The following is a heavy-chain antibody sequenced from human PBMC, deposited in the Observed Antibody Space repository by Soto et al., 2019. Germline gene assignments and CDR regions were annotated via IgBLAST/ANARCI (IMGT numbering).Heavy chain of an antibody. CDR2: IDPSDSYT. CDR1: GYSFTSYW. J-gene: IGHJ3*02. D-gene: IGHD3-22*01. CDR3: ARHDDWNYYDSSGYYYVPSRPDDAFDI. Sequence: GESLKISCKGSGYSFTSYWISWVRQMPGKGLEWMGRIDPSDSYTNYSPSFQGHVTISADKSISTAYLQWSSLKASGTAMYYCARHDDWNYYDSSGYYYVPSRPDDAFDIWGQGTMVTVSS. V-gene: IGHV5-10-1*01.